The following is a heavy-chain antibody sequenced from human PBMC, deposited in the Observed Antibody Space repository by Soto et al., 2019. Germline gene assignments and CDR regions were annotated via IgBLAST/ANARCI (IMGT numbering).Heavy chain of an antibody. CDR3: GKYYDILTGYYSFDP. D-gene: IGHD3-9*01. CDR1: GYTFTSYG. V-gene: IGHV1-18*01. J-gene: IGHJ5*02. Sequence: ASVKVSCKASGYTFTSYGISWVRQAPGRGLEWMGWISAYNGYTSYAQNLQDRITITADISTSTVYMELRSLGSDDTAVYYCGKYYDILTGYYSFDPWGQGTVVTVSS. CDR2: ISAYNGYT.